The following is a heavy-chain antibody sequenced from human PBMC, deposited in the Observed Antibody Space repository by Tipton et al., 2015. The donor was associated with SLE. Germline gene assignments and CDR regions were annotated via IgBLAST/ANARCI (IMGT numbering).Heavy chain of an antibody. CDR1: GGSISSSNHY. CDR3: ARQVLRIPYDAFDI. D-gene: IGHD3-10*01. V-gene: IGHV4-39*01. Sequence: LRLSCTVSGGSISSSNHYWGWIRQPPGKGLEWIGTIYYYGSTLYNPSLRSRVTISVDTSKNQFSLKLSSVTAADTAVYYCARQVLRIPYDAFDIWGQGTMVTVPS. CDR2: IYYYGST. J-gene: IGHJ3*02.